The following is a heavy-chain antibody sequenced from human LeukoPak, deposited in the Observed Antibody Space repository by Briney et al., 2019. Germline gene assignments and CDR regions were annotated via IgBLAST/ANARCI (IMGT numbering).Heavy chain of an antibody. D-gene: IGHD1-26*01. CDR3: ARGAGIVGATIDY. CDR1: GGSFSGYY. Sequence: SETLSLTCAVYGGSFSGYYWSWIRQPPGEGLEWIGEINHSGSTNYNPSLKSRVTISVDTSKNQFSLKLSSVTAADTAVYYCARGAGIVGATIDYWGQGTLVTVSS. V-gene: IGHV4-34*01. J-gene: IGHJ4*02. CDR2: INHSGST.